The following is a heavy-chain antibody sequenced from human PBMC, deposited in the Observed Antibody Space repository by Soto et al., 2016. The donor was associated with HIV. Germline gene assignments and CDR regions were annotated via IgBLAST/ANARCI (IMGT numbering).Heavy chain of an antibody. J-gene: IGHJ6*03. CDR2: ISWNSGSI. D-gene: IGHD4-4*01. CDR1: GFTFDDYA. CDR3: AKSAVTDYYYYYMDV. V-gene: IGHV3-9*03. Sequence: EVQLVESGGGLVQPGRSLRLSCAASGFTFDDYAMHWVRQAPGKGLEWVSGISWNSGSIGYADSVKGRFTISRDNAKNSLYLQMNSLRAEGMALYYCAKSAVTDYYYYYMDVWGKGTTVTVSS.